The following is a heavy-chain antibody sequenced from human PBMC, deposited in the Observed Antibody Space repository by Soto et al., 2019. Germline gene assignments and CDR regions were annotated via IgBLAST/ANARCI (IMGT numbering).Heavy chain of an antibody. J-gene: IGHJ5*02. CDR3: AGFNSRITMVRGVIIGPGWFDP. Sequence: PSETLSLTCAVYGGSFSGYYWSWIRQPPGKGLEWIGEINHSGSTNYNPSLKSRVTISVDTSKNQFSLKLSSVTAADTAVYYCAGFNSRITMVRGVIIGPGWFDPWGQGTLVTVSS. V-gene: IGHV4-34*01. CDR1: GGSFSGYY. D-gene: IGHD3-10*01. CDR2: INHSGST.